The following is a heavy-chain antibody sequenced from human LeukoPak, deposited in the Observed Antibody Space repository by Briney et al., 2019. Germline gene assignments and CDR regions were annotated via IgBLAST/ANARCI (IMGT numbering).Heavy chain of an antibody. J-gene: IGHJ5*02. D-gene: IGHD2-8*01. V-gene: IGHV1-18*01. CDR3: ARAKELMVYANNWFDP. CDR2: ISAYNGKT. Sequence: ASVKVSCKASGYTFTSYGISWVRQAPGQGLEWMGWISAYNGKTNYAQKLQGRVTMTTDTSTSTAYMELRSLRSDDTAVYYCARAKELMVYANNWFDPWGQGTLVTVSS. CDR1: GYTFTSYG.